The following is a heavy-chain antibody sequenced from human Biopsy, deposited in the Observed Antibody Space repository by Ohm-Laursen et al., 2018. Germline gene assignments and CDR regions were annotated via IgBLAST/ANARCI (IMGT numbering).Heavy chain of an antibody. CDR1: GDSIRSYY. CDR3: ASVVLGPTNDAFDL. Sequence: GTLSLTCSVSGDSIRSYYWSWIRQPPGKGLEWIGNFYYSGSTNYNPSLKSRITMSLDRSKSQVSLRMNSVTAADTAVYYCASVVLGPTNDAFDLWGQGTMVVVSS. CDR2: FYYSGST. J-gene: IGHJ3*01. D-gene: IGHD3-22*01. V-gene: IGHV4-59*01.